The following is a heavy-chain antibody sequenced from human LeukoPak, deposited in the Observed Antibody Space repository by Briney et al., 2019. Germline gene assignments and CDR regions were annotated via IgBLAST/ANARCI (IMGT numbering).Heavy chain of an antibody. J-gene: IGHJ4*02. V-gene: IGHV3-23*01. CDR3: AKDRVAIFGVVTHFDY. CDR1: GFTFSSYA. D-gene: IGHD3-3*01. CDR2: ISGSGGST. Sequence: GGSLRLSCAASGFTFSSYAMSWVRQAPGKGLEWVSAISGSGGSTYYADSVKGRFTISRDNSKNTLYLQMNSLRAEDTAVYYCAKDRVAIFGVVTHFDYWGQGTLVAVSS.